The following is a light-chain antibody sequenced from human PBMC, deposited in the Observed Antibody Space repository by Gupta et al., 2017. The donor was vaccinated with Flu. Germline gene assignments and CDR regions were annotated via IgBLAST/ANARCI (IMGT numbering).Light chain of an antibody. CDR2: AAS. CDR3: LQDYNYPPWT. V-gene: IGKV1-6*01. J-gene: IGKJ1*01. Sequence: AIQMTQSPSSLSASAGDRVTITCRASQGIRNDLGWYQQKPGKAPKLLIYAASSLQSGVPSRFSGSGSGTDFTLTISSLQPEDFATYYCLQDYNYPPWTFGQGTKVEIK. CDR1: QGIRND.